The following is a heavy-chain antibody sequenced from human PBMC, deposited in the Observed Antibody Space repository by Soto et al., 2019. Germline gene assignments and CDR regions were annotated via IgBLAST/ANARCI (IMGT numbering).Heavy chain of an antibody. D-gene: IGHD3-3*01. Sequence: GGSLRLSCAASGFTLRNYGMSWVRQAPGKGPEWGSAISGSDDSTYYADSVKGRFTISRDNSKNTLYLQMNSLSAEDTAIYYCAKDPNPYYDFWSGYFHGGNWFDPWGQGTLVTVSS. CDR1: GFTLRNYG. J-gene: IGHJ5*02. CDR3: AKDPNPYYDFWSGYFHGGNWFDP. CDR2: ISGSDDST. V-gene: IGHV3-23*01.